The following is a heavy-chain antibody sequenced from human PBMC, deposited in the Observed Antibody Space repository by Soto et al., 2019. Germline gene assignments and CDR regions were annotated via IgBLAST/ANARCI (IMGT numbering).Heavy chain of an antibody. CDR1: GGSANGYY. CDR2: INHTGGT. V-gene: IGHV4-34*01. CDR3: ATRITVFGLLIPPFDP. D-gene: IGHD3-3*01. Sequence: SETLSLTCAVYGGSANGYYWNWIRQPPGKGLEWIGEINHTGGTHYNPSLKSRVTMSVQTSKNQFSLRLSSVTAADTAIYYCATRITVFGLLIPPFDPWGQGTQVTVS. J-gene: IGHJ5*02.